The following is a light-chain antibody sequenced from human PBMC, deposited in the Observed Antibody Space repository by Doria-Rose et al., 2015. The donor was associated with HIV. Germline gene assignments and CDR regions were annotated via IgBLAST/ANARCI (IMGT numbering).Light chain of an antibody. J-gene: IGKJ1*01. Sequence: DIQMTQSPSSLSASVGDRVTITCRSSQSISAYLNWYQQKPGKAPKLLIYAASSLESGVPSRFSGSGSGTDFTLTISSLQPEDFASYYCQQSYDTSRTFGQGTRVEIK. V-gene: IGKV1-39*01. CDR2: AAS. CDR1: QSISAY. CDR3: QQSYDTSRT.